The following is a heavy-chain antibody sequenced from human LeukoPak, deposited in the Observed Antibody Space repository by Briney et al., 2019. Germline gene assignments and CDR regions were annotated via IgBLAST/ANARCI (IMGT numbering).Heavy chain of an antibody. CDR1: GCSISSGGYY. J-gene: IGHJ4*02. D-gene: IGHD6-19*01. Sequence: SETLSLTCTVSGCSISSGGYYWSWIRQHPGKGLEWIGYIYYSGSTYYNPSLKSRVTISVDTSKNQFSLKLSSVTAADTAVYYCARDPSGSGWPYFDYWGQGTLVTVSS. CDR2: IYYSGST. CDR3: ARDPSGSGWPYFDY. V-gene: IGHV4-31*03.